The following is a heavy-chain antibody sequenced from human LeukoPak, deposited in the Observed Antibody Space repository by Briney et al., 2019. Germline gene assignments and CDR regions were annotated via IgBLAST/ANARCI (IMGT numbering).Heavy chain of an antibody. Sequence: SETLSLTCTVSGGSISSNYCSWIRQPPGKGLEWIGYIYYSGSTNYNPSLKSRVTISVDTSKNQFSLKLSSVTAADTAVYYCARDRYCSGGSCNWFDPWGQGTLVTVSS. CDR1: GGSISSNY. D-gene: IGHD2-15*01. CDR2: IYYSGST. V-gene: IGHV4-59*01. CDR3: ARDRYCSGGSCNWFDP. J-gene: IGHJ5*02.